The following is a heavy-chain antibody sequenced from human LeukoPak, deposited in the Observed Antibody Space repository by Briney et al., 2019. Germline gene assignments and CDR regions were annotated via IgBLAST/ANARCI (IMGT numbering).Heavy chain of an antibody. V-gene: IGHV3-23*01. CDR1: GFTFNIYA. Sequence: GGSLRLSCAASGFTFNIYAMNWVRQAPGKGLEWVSAISGSGGSTYYADSVKGRFTISRDNSKNTLYLQMNSLRAEDTAVYYCAKRKDATGHLARGSYLDYWGQGTLVTVSS. D-gene: IGHD3-3*02. CDR2: ISGSGGST. CDR3: AKRKDATGHLARGSYLDY. J-gene: IGHJ4*02.